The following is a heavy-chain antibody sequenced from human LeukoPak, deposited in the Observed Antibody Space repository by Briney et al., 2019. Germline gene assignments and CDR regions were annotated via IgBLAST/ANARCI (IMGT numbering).Heavy chain of an antibody. CDR2: ITGSGTNT. J-gene: IGHJ6*04. CDR1: GFTFSAYA. Sequence: PGGSLRLSCAASGFTFSAYAMSWVRQAPGKGLEWVSVITGSGTNTYYADSVKGRFAVSRDNSKNTLYLQMNRLRAEDTAVYYCAKAVTMVRGLIYYGVYVWGKGTTVTVSS. CDR3: AKAVTMVRGLIYYGVYV. V-gene: IGHV3-23*01. D-gene: IGHD3-10*01.